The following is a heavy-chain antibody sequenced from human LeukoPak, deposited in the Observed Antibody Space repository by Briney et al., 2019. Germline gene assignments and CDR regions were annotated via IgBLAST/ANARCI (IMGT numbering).Heavy chain of an antibody. D-gene: IGHD3-16*02. Sequence: SETLSLTCTVSGGSISGYYWSWIRQPPGKGLEWIGEINHSGSTNYNPSLKSRVTISVDTSKNQFSLKLSSVTAADTAVYYCARGFGRNYDYVWGSYRYPSYFDYWGQGTLVTVSS. CDR3: ARGFGRNYDYVWGSYRYPSYFDY. J-gene: IGHJ4*02. CDR2: INHSGST. CDR1: GGSISGYY. V-gene: IGHV4-34*01.